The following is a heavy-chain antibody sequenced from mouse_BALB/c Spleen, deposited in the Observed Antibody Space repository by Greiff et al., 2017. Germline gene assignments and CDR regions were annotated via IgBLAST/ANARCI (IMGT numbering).Heavy chain of an antibody. Sequence: QVQLKQSGPGLVAPSQSLSITCTVSGFSLTSYGVHWVRQPPGKGLEWLGVIWAGGSTNYNSALMSRLSISKDNSKSQVFLKMNSLQTDDTAMYYCARQLITTVVAFDYWGQGTTLTVSS. V-gene: IGHV2-9*02. D-gene: IGHD1-1*01. CDR3: ARQLITTVVAFDY. J-gene: IGHJ2*01. CDR1: GFSLTSYG. CDR2: IWAGGST.